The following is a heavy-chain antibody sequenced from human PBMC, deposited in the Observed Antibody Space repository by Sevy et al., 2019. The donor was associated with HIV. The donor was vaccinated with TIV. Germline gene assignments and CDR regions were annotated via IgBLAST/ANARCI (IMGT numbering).Heavy chain of an antibody. CDR2: ISYDGRSK. J-gene: IGHJ4*02. CDR1: GFTFSSYD. CDR3: ARDPDILSGYPSHYFDY. V-gene: IGHV3-30*03. D-gene: IGHD3-9*01. Sequence: GGSLRLSCAASGFTFSSYDMHWVRQAPGKGLEWVAVISYDGRSKHYADSVKGRFTISRDNAKNLLYLQMNNLRADDTAVYYCARDPDILSGYPSHYFDYWGQGTLVTVSS.